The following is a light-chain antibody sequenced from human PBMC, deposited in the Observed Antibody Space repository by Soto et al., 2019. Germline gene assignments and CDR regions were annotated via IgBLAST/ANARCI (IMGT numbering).Light chain of an antibody. CDR3: SSFNSISTYV. Sequence: QSALTQPASVSGSPGQSITISCCGTGDDIGGYNFISCYQHHPGKAPKLIIYDVTQRPSGVSERFSGSKSGFTASLTISGLQAEDEYHYYCSSFNSISTYVFGTGTKLTVL. J-gene: IGLJ1*01. V-gene: IGLV2-14*01. CDR1: GDDIGGYNF. CDR2: DVT.